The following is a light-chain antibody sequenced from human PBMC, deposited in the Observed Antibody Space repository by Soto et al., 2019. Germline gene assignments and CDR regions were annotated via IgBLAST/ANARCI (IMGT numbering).Light chain of an antibody. V-gene: IGKV3-15*01. CDR1: QSVSYK. J-gene: IGKJ5*01. Sequence: EMVMTQSPATLSVSPGDRATLSCRASQSVSYKLAWYQQKPGQPPRLLIYDTSTSATGIPARVSGSGSGTEFTLTISSLQSEDFAVYYCPQYNNWPPITFGQGTRLEIK. CDR3: PQYNNWPPIT. CDR2: DTS.